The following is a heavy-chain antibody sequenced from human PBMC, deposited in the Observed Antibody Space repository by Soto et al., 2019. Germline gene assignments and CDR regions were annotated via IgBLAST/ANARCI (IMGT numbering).Heavy chain of an antibody. CDR2: INPTGGST. V-gene: IGHV1-46*01. Sequence: SVKVSCKASGYTFTSYYIHWVRQAPGQGLEWVGAINPTGGSTTYAQMFQGRLNMTRDASTSTVYMEMSSLRSDDTALYYCARDRGRAEAGDYYYYGMDVWAQGTTVTVSS. CDR1: GYTFTSYY. J-gene: IGHJ6*02. D-gene: IGHD6-13*01. CDR3: ARDRGRAEAGDYYYYGMDV.